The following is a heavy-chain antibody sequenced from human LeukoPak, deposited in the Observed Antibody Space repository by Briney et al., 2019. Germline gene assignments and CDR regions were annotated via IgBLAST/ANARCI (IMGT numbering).Heavy chain of an antibody. CDR3: ARGLVRRFGVVVPAAMYYFDY. CDR1: GFTVSSNY. D-gene: IGHD2-2*01. J-gene: IGHJ4*02. Sequence: GSLRLSCAASGFTVSSNYMSWVRQAPGKGLEWIGEINHSGSTNYNPSLKSRVTISVDTSKNQFSLKLSSVTAADTAVYYCARGLVRRFGVVVPAAMYYFDYWGQGTLVTVSS. V-gene: IGHV4-34*01. CDR2: INHSGST.